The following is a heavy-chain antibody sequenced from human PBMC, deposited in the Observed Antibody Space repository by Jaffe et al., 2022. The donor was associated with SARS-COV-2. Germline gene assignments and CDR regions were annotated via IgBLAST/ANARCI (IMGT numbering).Heavy chain of an antibody. V-gene: IGHV3-48*02. D-gene: IGHD1-26*01. CDR2: ITSSSRTI. Sequence: EVQLVESGGGLIQPGGSLRLSCAVSGFTLSSYSMKWVRQAPGKGLEWVSYITSSSRTIYYADSVKGRFTISRDNAKNSLYLQMNSLRDEDTAVYYCATSYGIVGASADYWGQGTLVTVSS. CDR1: GFTLSSYS. CDR3: ATSYGIVGASADY. J-gene: IGHJ4*02.